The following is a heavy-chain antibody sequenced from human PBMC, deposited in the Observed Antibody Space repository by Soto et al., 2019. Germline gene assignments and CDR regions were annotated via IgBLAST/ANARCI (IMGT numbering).Heavy chain of an antibody. CDR3: HRPSGMDV. CDR1: GFSFSNSA. J-gene: IGHJ6*02. Sequence: QVQLVESGGGVVQPGRSLRLSCAASGFSFSNSAMHWDRQAPGKGLEWVAVISDDGTKTYYAESVKGRFTISRDISKSMLYLQMNSLRSEDAAVFYCHRPSGMDVWGQGTTVSVFS. V-gene: IGHV3-30*03. CDR2: ISDDGTKT.